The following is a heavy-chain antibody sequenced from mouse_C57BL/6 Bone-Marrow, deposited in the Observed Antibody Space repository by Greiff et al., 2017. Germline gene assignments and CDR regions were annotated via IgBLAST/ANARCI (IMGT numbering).Heavy chain of an antibody. CDR1: GFNIKDDY. D-gene: IGHD5-5*01. CDR2: IDPENGDT. CDR3: TLPYYFDY. Sequence: EVKLMESGAELVRPGASVKLSCTASGFNIKDDYMHWVKQRPEQGLEWIGWIDPENGDTEYASKFQGKATITADTSSNTAYLQLRSLTSEDTAVYYCTLPYYFDYWGQGTTLTVSS. V-gene: IGHV14-4*01. J-gene: IGHJ2*01.